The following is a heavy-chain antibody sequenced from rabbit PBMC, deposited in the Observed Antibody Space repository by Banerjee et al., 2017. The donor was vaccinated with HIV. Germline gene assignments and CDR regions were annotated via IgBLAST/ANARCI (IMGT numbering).Heavy chain of an antibody. CDR3: ARDLADYTGYNYATRLDL. J-gene: IGHJ6*01. Sequence: QEQLEESGGDLVKPEGSLTLTCTASGFSFSSSYYMCWVRQAPGKGLEWIACIVTGSSGNTYYASWAKGRFTISITSSTTVTLQMTSLTAADTATYFCARDLADYTGYNYATRLDLWGPGTLVTVS. V-gene: IGHV1S45*01. CDR2: IVTGSSGNT. CDR1: GFSFSSSYY. D-gene: IGHD6-1*01.